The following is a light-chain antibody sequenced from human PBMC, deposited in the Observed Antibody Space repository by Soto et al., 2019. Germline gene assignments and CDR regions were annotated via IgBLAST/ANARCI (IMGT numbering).Light chain of an antibody. CDR2: DDS. CDR3: QVWDSSSDLFYV. CDR1: NIGSKS. J-gene: IGLJ1*01. Sequence: SSEMTHPPSVSLAPGHTARITCGGNNIGSKSVHWYQQKPGQAPVLVVYDDSDRPSGIPERFSGSNSGNTATLTISRVEAGDEAHYYCQVWDSSSDLFYVFGNGTKVTVL. V-gene: IGLV3-21*02.